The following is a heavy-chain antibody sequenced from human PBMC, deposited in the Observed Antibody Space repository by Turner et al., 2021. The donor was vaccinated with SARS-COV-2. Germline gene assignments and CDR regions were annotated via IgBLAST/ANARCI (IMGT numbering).Heavy chain of an antibody. CDR3: ARDHRPVVVPAAKRAGSYYYGMDV. V-gene: IGHV3-21*01. CDR2: ISSSSSYI. D-gene: IGHD2-2*01. J-gene: IGHJ6*02. CDR1: GFALRSYS. Sequence: EVQLVESGGGLVKPGGCLRLSCAASGFALRSYSMNWVRQAPGKGLEWVSSISSSSSYIYYADSVKGRFTISRDNAKNSLYLQMNSLRAEDTAVYYCARDHRPVVVPAAKRAGSYYYGMDVWGQGTTVTVSS.